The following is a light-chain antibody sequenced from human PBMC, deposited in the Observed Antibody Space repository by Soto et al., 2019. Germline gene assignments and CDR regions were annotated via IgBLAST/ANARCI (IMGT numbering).Light chain of an antibody. CDR2: EAS. V-gene: IGKV3-11*01. Sequence: EILLTQSPATLSLSPGERATLSCRASQSVNTYLAWYQQKPGQAPRLLIYEASNRATGIPARFSGSGSGTDFTLTISSLESEDSAVYYCQQRSYWPPYTFGQGTKVDIK. J-gene: IGKJ2*01. CDR1: QSVNTY. CDR3: QQRSYWPPYT.